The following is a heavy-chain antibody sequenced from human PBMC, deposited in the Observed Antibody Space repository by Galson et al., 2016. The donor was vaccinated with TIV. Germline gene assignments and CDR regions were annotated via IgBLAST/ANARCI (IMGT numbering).Heavy chain of an antibody. CDR3: ARVLEVAGTDY. Sequence: SVKVSCKASGYTFTSYYMHWVRQAPGQGLEWMGIINPSGGSTSYAQKFQGRVTMTRDTSTSTVYMELSSLRSEDMAVYYCARVLEVAGTDYWGQGTLVTVSS. V-gene: IGHV1-46*01. CDR2: INPSGGST. D-gene: IGHD6-19*01. CDR1: GYTFTSYY. J-gene: IGHJ4*02.